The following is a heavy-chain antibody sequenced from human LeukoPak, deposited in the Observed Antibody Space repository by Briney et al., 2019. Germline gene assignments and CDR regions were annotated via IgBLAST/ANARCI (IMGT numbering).Heavy chain of an antibody. CDR1: GYTFTGYY. D-gene: IGHD1-26*01. V-gene: IGHV1-2*02. CDR2: INPNSGGT. J-gene: IGHJ5*02. CDR3: ATASKASGSFNWFDP. Sequence: GASVKVSCKASGYTFTGYYMHWVRQAPGQGLEWMGWINPNSGGTNYAQKFQGRVTMTRDTSISTAYMELSRLRSDDTAVYYCATASKASGSFNWFDPWGQGTLVTVSS.